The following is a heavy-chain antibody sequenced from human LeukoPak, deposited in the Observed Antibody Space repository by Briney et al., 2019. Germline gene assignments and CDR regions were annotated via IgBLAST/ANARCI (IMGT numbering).Heavy chain of an antibody. J-gene: IGHJ5*02. CDR2: ITSTGSNI. Sequence: PGGSLRLSCAASGFTFSSYSMNWVRQAPGKGLEWVSSITSTGSNIYYADSVKGRFTISRDNAKNSLYLQMNSLRAEDAAVYYCSGYNWFDPWGQGTLVTVSS. CDR1: GFTFSSYS. CDR3: SGYNWFDP. V-gene: IGHV3-21*01.